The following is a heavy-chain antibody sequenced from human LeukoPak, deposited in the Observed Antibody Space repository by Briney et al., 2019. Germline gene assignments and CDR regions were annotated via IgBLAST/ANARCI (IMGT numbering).Heavy chain of an antibody. D-gene: IGHD1-26*01. Sequence: SETLSLTCAVYGGSFSGYYWSWIRQPPGKGLEWIGEINHSGSTNYNPSLKSRVTISVDTSKNQFSLKLSSVTAADTAVYYCARSLGISSIDYWGQGTLVTVSP. CDR1: GGSFSGYY. CDR3: ARSLGISSIDY. CDR2: INHSGST. V-gene: IGHV4-34*01. J-gene: IGHJ4*02.